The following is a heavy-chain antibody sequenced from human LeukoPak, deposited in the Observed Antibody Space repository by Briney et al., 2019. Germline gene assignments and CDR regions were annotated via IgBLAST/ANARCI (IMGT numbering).Heavy chain of an antibody. D-gene: IGHD3-22*01. CDR2: ISWNSGSI. CDR3: AKGGHYYDSSGYYGPIDY. CDR1: GFTFDDYA. V-gene: IGHV3-9*01. J-gene: IGHJ4*02. Sequence: GGSLRLSCAASGFTFDDYAMHWVRQAPGKGLEWVSGISWNSGSIGYADSVKGRFTISRDNAKNSLYLQMNSLRAEDTALYYCAKGGHYYDSSGYYGPIDYWGQGTLVTVSS.